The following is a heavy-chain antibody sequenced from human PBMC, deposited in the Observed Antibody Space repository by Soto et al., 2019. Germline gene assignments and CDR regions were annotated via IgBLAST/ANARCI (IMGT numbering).Heavy chain of an antibody. Sequence: SETLSLTCTVSGGSISSSSYYWGWIRQPPGKGLEWIGSIYYSGSTYYNPSPKSRVTISVDTSKNQFSLKLSSVTAADTAVYSCARMYGGYAPFDYWGQGTLVTVSS. CDR1: GGSISSSSYY. V-gene: IGHV4-39*01. J-gene: IGHJ4*02. CDR2: IYYSGST. D-gene: IGHD5-12*01. CDR3: ARMYGGYAPFDY.